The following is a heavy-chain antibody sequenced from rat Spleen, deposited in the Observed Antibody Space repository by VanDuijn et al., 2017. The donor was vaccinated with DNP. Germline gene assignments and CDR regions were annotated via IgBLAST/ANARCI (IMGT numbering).Heavy chain of an antibody. J-gene: IGHJ2*01. V-gene: IGHV5S23*01. CDR2: ITSSGGYT. D-gene: IGHD1-6*01. CDR1: GFTFSDYN. Sequence: EVQLVESGGGLVQPGRSLKLSCAASGFTFSDYNMAWIRQVPGKGLDWVASITSSGGYTYYPDSMMGRFTISRDNAKNTLYLQMNSLRSEDTATYYCARRDTTAQTFDYWGQGVMVTVSS. CDR3: ARRDTTAQTFDY.